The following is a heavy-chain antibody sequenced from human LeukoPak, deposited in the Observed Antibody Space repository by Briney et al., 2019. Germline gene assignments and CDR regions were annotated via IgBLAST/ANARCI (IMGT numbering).Heavy chain of an antibody. Sequence: ASVKVSCKDSGYTFTGYYMHWVGQAPGQGREWVGRINPNSGVTNYAQKFQGRVTMTRDTSIRTAYMEMSRLRSDDTAVYYCARDYGDYVFDYWGQGTLVTVSS. J-gene: IGHJ4*02. CDR1: GYTFTGYY. D-gene: IGHD4-17*01. CDR2: INPNSGVT. V-gene: IGHV1-2*06. CDR3: ARDYGDYVFDY.